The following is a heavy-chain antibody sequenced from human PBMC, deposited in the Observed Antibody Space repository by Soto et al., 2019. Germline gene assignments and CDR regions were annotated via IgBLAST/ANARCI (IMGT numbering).Heavy chain of an antibody. CDR3: TRECERTVSTGGFGGP. Sequence: QVQLVQSGAEVKKPGASVKISCKASGGTFSPYTINGVRQAPGQGLEGMGRIIPFLGVTNYAQKVQDRLTIIADPSTITAYMELSSMRCEDTAVYYCTRECERTVSTGGFGGPWGQGTPVTVSS. CDR2: IIPFLGVT. D-gene: IGHD3-16*01. CDR1: GGTFSPYT. J-gene: IGHJ5*02. V-gene: IGHV1-69*08.